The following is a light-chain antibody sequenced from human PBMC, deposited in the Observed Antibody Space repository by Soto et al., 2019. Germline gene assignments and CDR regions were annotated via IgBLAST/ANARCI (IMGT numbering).Light chain of an antibody. V-gene: IGKV1-39*01. Sequence: DLQMPKSPSSLSASVGERVTITCRASQSISSYLNWYQQKPGKAPKLLIYAASSLQSGVPSRFSGSGSGTDFTLTISSLQPEDFATYYCQQSYSTPITFGQGTRLEIK. J-gene: IGKJ5*01. CDR3: QQSYSTPIT. CDR2: AAS. CDR1: QSISSY.